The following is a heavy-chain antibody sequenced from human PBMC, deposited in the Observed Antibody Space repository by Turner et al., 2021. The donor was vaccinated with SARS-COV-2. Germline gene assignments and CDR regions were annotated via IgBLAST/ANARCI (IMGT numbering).Heavy chain of an antibody. CDR2: VSSNVDFT. D-gene: IGHD4-17*01. CDR1: GFTFSTYA. Sequence: EVQLVESGGGLVQPGGSRRLSCSASGFTFSTYAMHWVRQAPGKGLEYLSVVSSNVDFTYYSDSVKGRFIISRYNSENTLYLQMSSLRPADTAVYYCVFYGSTAAYWGQGTLVSVSS. J-gene: IGHJ4*02. V-gene: IGHV3-64D*06. CDR3: VFYGSTAAY.